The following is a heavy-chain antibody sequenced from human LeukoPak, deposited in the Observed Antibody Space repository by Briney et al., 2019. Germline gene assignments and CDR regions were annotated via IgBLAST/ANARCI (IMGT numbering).Heavy chain of an antibody. V-gene: IGHV1-2*02. J-gene: IGHJ3*02. CDR3: ASKWVTYYYNSSYYHYPTDVFDI. CDR2: INANSGGT. D-gene: IGHD3-22*01. CDR1: GYTFSGFY. Sequence: ASVKVSCKASGYTFSGFYMHWVRQAPGQGLEWMGWINANSGGTNYAQKFQGRFTITRDTSISTAYMELSRLRSDETAVYYCASKWVTYYYNSSYYHYPTDVFDIWGQGTMVTVSS.